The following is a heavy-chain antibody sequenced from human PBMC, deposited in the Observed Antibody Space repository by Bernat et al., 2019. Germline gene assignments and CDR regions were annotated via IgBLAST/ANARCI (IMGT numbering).Heavy chain of an antibody. D-gene: IGHD6-13*01. V-gene: IGHV1-46*01. Sequence: QVQLVQSGAEVKKPGASVKVSCKASGYTFTSYYMHWVRQAPGQGLEWMGIINPSGGSTSYAQKFQGRVTMTRDTSTSTVYMELSSLRSEDTAVYYCRLAAAGTPYFDLWGRGTLVTVSS. CDR1: GYTFTSYY. J-gene: IGHJ2*01. CDR3: RLAAAGTPYFDL. CDR2: INPSGGST.